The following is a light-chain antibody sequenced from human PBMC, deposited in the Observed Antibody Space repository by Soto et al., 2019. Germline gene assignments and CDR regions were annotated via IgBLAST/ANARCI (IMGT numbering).Light chain of an antibody. Sequence: DIQMTQSPSSLSASVGDRVTITCRASQGISNYLAWYQQKPGKVPKLLIYAASTLQSGVPSRFSGSGSGTDFTLTISSLQPEDVATYYCQKYNSAPPFTFCPGTKVYIK. CDR1: QGISNY. V-gene: IGKV1-27*01. CDR2: AAS. CDR3: QKYNSAPPFT. J-gene: IGKJ3*01.